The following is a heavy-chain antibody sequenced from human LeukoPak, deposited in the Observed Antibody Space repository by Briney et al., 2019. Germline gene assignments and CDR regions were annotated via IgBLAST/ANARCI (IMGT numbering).Heavy chain of an antibody. CDR2: VYYTGST. J-gene: IGHJ5*02. D-gene: IGHD3-10*01. CDR1: GDSVTSGGFY. Sequence: SETLSLTCTVSGDSVTSGGFYWAWLRQPPGRGLVWIATVYYTGSTYYNPSRNTRVTISIDTSKNHFSLKLRSVVAPDTAVYYCARHSGSGSLSRPFDPWGQGTLVTVSS. V-gene: IGHV4-39*02. CDR3: ARHSGSGSLSRPFDP.